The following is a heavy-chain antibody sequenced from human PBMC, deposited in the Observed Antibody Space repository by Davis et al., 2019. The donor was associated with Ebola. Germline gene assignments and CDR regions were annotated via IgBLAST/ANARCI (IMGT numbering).Heavy chain of an antibody. CDR1: GFTFSSYL. Sequence: GESLKISCAASGFTFSSYLMHWVRQAPGKGLVWVSRINIYGSSTSYADSVKGRFTISRDNAKNTLYLQMNSLRAEDTAVYYCARGGLYCSGGSCYYDYWGQGTLVTVSS. D-gene: IGHD2-15*01. CDR3: ARGGLYCSGGSCYYDY. J-gene: IGHJ4*02. CDR2: INIYGSST. V-gene: IGHV3-74*01.